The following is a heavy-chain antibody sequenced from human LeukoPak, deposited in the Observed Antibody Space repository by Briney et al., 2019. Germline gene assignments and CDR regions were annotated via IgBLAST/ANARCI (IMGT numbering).Heavy chain of an antibody. CDR3: AKNMWVESRGIDY. CDR1: GFTFSSYA. J-gene: IGHJ4*02. CDR2: FSGSGCST. V-gene: IGHV3-23*01. D-gene: IGHD6-13*01. Sequence: PGGSLRLSCAASGFTFSSYAMSWVRQAPGKGLDWVSTFSGSGCSTFYVDSVKGRFTISRDTSKNTLYLQMNSLRAEDTAVYYCAKNMWVESRGIDYWGQGTLVTVSS.